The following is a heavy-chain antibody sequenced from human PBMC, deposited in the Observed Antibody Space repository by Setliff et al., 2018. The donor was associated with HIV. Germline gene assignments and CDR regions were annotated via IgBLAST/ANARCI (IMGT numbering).Heavy chain of an antibody. CDR3: ARGPLYGYDRGYFDY. CDR2: IIPIARIP. J-gene: IGHJ4*02. V-gene: IGHV1-69*10. D-gene: IGHD5-12*01. CDR1: GGTFNTFG. Sequence: SVKVSCKASGGTFNTFGMNWVRQAPGQGLAWMGGIIPIARIPNYAQKFQDRVTITADESTSTVYMEISRLTSEDTALYYCARGPLYGYDRGYFDYWGQGTLVTVSS.